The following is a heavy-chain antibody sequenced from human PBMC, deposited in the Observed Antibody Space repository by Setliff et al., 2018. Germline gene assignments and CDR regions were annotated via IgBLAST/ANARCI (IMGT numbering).Heavy chain of an antibody. CDR3: AKGDGGYPSDS. Sequence: SETLSLTCAASGGSFTYYYWTWIRQPPGKGLEWIGEINHSGSTNYNPSLKSRVTISIDKSKNQFSLSLTSVTAADTAVYYCAKGDGGYPSDSWGQGILVTVSS. V-gene: IGHV4-34*01. CDR1: GGSFTYYY. D-gene: IGHD2-15*01. CDR2: INHSGST. J-gene: IGHJ4*02.